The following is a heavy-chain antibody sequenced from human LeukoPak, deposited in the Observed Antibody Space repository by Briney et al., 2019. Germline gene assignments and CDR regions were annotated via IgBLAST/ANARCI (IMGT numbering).Heavy chain of an antibody. CDR2: ISGGGGST. D-gene: IGHD1-26*01. CDR1: GLTVTNAW. Sequence: GGSLRLSCSASGLTVTNAWMNWVRQAPGKGLEWVSTISGGGGSTYYADSVKGRFTISRDNSKNTLYLQVNSLRAEDTAVYYCAKGGKWDVTPFDYWGQGTLVTVSS. V-gene: IGHV3-23*01. CDR3: AKGGKWDVTPFDY. J-gene: IGHJ4*02.